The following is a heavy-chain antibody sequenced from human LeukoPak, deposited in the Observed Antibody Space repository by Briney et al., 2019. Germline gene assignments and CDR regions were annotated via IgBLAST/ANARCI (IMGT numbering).Heavy chain of an antibody. V-gene: IGHV3-23*01. Sequence: PGGSLRLSCAASGFTFSSYAMSWVGQAPGKGREWVSAISGSGGSTYYAYSVKVRFTISRDNSKNTLYLQMNSLRAEDTAVYYCAKGLWFGELSWFDHWGQGTLVTVSS. CDR1: GFTFSSYA. CDR2: ISGSGGST. J-gene: IGHJ5*02. D-gene: IGHD3-10*01. CDR3: AKGLWFGELSWFDH.